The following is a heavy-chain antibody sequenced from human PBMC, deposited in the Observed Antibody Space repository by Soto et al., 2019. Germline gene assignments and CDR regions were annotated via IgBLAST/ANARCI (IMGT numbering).Heavy chain of an antibody. V-gene: IGHV1-69*01. CDR3: ARGQFHHVSNYYYALDV. Sequence: QVQLVQSGAEVKKPGSSVKVSCKASGGTFSSYAISWVRQAPGQGLEWMGGFIPMFNRPHSARKFQGRFTITADESTSTAYMDLSGLRSEDTAVYYCARGQFHHVSNYYYALDVWGQGTTVTVSS. J-gene: IGHJ6*02. CDR2: FIPMFNRP. CDR1: GGTFSSYA.